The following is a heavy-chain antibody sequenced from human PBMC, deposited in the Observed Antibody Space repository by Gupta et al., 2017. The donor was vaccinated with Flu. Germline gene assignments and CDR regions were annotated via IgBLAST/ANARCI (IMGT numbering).Heavy chain of an antibody. CDR1: GFTSSNYW. CDR3: ARGNYGMDV. Sequence: EVQLVESGGGLVQPGGSLRLSCVVSGFTSSNYWMHWVRQVPGKGLVWVSNIDGDGTETKYADSGRGRFTVSRDNAKNTVYLPMTGLGVEDTAIFYCARGNYGMDVWGQGTTGTVSS. V-gene: IGHV3-74*03. J-gene: IGHJ6*02. CDR2: IDGDGTET.